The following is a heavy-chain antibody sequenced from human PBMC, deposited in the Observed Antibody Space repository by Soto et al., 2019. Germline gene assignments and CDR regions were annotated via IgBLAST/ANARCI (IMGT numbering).Heavy chain of an antibody. Sequence: QVELVESGGGLVQPGTSLRLSCAASGFIFRNYAMHWVRQAPGKGLEWVADISYDERNIHYPDSMKGRFTISRDNSKNTLFLQMNNLRPEDTAVYYCARDSWGFDCWGQGTLVTVSS. D-gene: IGHD2-15*01. CDR3: ARDSWGFDC. V-gene: IGHV3-30*04. CDR2: ISYDERNI. J-gene: IGHJ4*02. CDR1: GFIFRNYA.